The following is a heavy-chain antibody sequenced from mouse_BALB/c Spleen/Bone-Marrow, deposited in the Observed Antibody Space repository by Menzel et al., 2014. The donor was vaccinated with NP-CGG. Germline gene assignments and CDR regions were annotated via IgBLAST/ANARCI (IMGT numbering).Heavy chain of an antibody. CDR3: SKDGGYDYSYYFDY. J-gene: IGHJ2*01. Sequence: DVKLVESGGGLVKPGGSLKLSCAASGFTFSSYSMSWVRPTPEKRLEWVATISSGGHYTYYPDSVKGRFTISRDNAKNTLYLQMSSLKSEDTAMYYCSKDGGYDYSYYFDYWGQGTTLTVSS. D-gene: IGHD2-4*01. CDR2: ISSGGHYT. V-gene: IGHV5-6-4*01. CDR1: GFTFSSYS.